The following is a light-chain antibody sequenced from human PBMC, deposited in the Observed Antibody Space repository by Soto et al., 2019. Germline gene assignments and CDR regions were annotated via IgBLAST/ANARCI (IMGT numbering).Light chain of an antibody. V-gene: IGKV1-27*01. Sequence: DIQMTQSPSSLSASVGDRVTISCRASQGISNFLAWYQQKPGKVPKLLIYDASTLQSGVPSRFSGSGSGTDFTLTISSLQPEDVATYYCQKYNSAPRAFGQGTKVEIK. CDR3: QKYNSAPRA. CDR1: QGISNF. CDR2: DAS. J-gene: IGKJ1*01.